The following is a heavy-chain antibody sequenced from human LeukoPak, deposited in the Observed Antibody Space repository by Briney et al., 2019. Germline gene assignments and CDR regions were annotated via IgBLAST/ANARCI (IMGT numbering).Heavy chain of an antibody. CDR3: ARGRYSSRSGGYYFDI. CDR2: IKKDGIEK. V-gene: IGHV3-7*01. J-gene: IGHJ4*02. Sequence: PGGSLRLSCAASGFTFSSYWMNWVRQAPGKGLEWVANIKKDGIEKYYVESVKGRFTISRDNAKNSLYLQMNSLRAEDTAVYYCARGRYSSRSGGYYFDIWGQGTLVTVSS. D-gene: IGHD2-2*01. CDR1: GFTFSSYW.